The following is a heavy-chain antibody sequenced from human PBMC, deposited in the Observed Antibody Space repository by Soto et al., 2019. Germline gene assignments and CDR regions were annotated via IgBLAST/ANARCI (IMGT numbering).Heavy chain of an antibody. Sequence: PGGSLRLSCAASGFTFSSYWMSWVRQAPGKGLEWVANIKQDGSEKYYVDSVKGRFTISRDNAKNSLYLQMNSLRAEDTAVYYCARDHYCGGDCYSVYFDYWGQGTLVTVSS. CDR2: IKQDGSEK. CDR3: ARDHYCGGDCYSVYFDY. CDR1: GFTFSSYW. D-gene: IGHD2-21*02. J-gene: IGHJ4*02. V-gene: IGHV3-7*03.